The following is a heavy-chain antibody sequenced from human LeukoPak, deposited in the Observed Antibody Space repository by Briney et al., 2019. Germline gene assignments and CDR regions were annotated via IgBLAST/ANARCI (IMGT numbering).Heavy chain of an antibody. V-gene: IGHV4-59*01. Sequence: SETLSLTCTVSGGSISDYYWNWIRQPPGKGLEWIGYIYYSGSTTYNPSLKSRVTMSVDTAKSQFSLKLRSVTAADTAVYYCARGDFCSKSNCYLRPMDVWGKGTTVTVSS. CDR2: IYYSGST. D-gene: IGHD3-3*01. J-gene: IGHJ6*03. CDR3: ARGDFCSKSNCYLRPMDV. CDR1: GGSISDYY.